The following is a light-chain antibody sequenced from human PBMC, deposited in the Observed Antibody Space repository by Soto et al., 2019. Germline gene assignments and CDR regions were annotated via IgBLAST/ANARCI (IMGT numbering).Light chain of an antibody. CDR2: GNS. Sequence: QSVLTQPPSVSGAPGQRVTISCTGSSSNFGAGYDVHWYQQLPGTAPKLLIYGNSNRPSGVPDRFSGSKSGTSASLAITGLQAEDEADYYCQPYDSSLSGYVFGTATKVTVL. CDR1: SSNFGAGYD. J-gene: IGLJ1*01. CDR3: QPYDSSLSGYV. V-gene: IGLV1-40*01.